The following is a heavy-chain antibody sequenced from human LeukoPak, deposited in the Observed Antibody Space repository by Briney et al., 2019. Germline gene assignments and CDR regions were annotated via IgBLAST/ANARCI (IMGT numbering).Heavy chain of an antibody. V-gene: IGHV4-34*01. D-gene: IGHD4-11*01. CDR2: INHSGST. CDR1: GGSFSGYY. Sequence: PSETLCPTCAVYGGSFSGYYWSWIRQPPGKGLEWIGEINHSGSTNYNPSLKSRVTISVDTSKNQFSLKLSSVTAADTAVYYCATVTTDYYYYGMDVWGQGTTVTVSS. J-gene: IGHJ6*02. CDR3: ATVTTDYYYYGMDV.